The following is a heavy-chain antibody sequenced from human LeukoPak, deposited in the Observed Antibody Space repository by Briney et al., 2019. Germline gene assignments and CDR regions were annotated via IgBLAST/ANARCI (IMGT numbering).Heavy chain of an antibody. V-gene: IGHV3-21*06. CDR1: GLTPADYG. CDR3: ARDRPTGASRVFVVQ. CDR2: MSSGSRYI. D-gene: IGHD2-15*01. J-gene: IGHJ4*02. Sequence: GGSLRLSCAASGLTPADYGMTWVRQAPGKGLEWISSMSSGSRYIYYADSVRGRFTISRDNTKNSLYLLMNNLRAEDTAIYYCARDRPTGASRVFVVQWGQGTPVTVSS.